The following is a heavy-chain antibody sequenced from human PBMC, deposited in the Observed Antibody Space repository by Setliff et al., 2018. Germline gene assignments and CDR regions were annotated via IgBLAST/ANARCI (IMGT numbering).Heavy chain of an antibody. J-gene: IGHJ6*02. D-gene: IGHD2-15*01. Sequence: SVKVSCKASGGTFSSYAISWVRQAPGQGLEWVGGIIPILRTADYAQKFQGRVTVTTDESTSTAYMELSSLRSEDTALYYCAHTIVGYCSGISCYDYYYGMDVWGQGTTVTVS. CDR3: AHTIVGYCSGISCYDYYYGMDV. CDR2: IIPILRTA. V-gene: IGHV1-69*05. CDR1: GGTFSSYA.